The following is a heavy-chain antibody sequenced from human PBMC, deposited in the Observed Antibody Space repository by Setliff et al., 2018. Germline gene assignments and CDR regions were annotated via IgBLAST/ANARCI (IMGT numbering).Heavy chain of an antibody. V-gene: IGHV4-30-4*08. D-gene: IGHD1-26*01. CDR1: GDSISSGDYF. Sequence: TLSLTCTVSGDSISSGDYFWSWIRQPPGKGLEWTAYIYHSGSAYYNPSLKSRVTMSVDTSKNQFSLHLTSVTAADTAVYYCAREVGTSTSSDAFDVWGQGMMVTVSS. CDR2: IYHSGSA. CDR3: AREVGTSTSSDAFDV. J-gene: IGHJ3*01.